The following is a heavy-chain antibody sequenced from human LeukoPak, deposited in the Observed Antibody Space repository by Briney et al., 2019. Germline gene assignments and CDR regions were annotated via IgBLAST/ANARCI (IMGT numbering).Heavy chain of an antibody. Sequence: SETLSLTCTVSGGSMRSYYWSWIRQAAGKGLEWIGRVYTTGNTNYNPSLQSRVTMSVDTSKNQFSLKLYSVTAADTAVYYCARGGYSTGWSFFDYWGQGPLVTVSS. V-gene: IGHV4-4*07. CDR2: VYTTGNT. J-gene: IGHJ4*02. D-gene: IGHD6-19*01. CDR1: GGSMRSYY. CDR3: ARGGYSTGWSFFDY.